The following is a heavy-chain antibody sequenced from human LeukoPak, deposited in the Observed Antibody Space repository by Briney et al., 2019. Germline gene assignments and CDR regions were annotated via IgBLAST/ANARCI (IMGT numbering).Heavy chain of an antibody. CDR2: IIPILGTA. CDR3: AVRDMDV. V-gene: IGHV1-69*10. D-gene: IGHD4-17*01. Sequence: ASVKVSCKASGGTFNSYGIIWVRQAPGQGLEWMGGIIPILGTANYAQKFQGRVTITADKSTSTAYMELSSLRSEDTAVYYCAVRDMDVWGKGTTVTVSS. J-gene: IGHJ6*03. CDR1: GGTFNSYG.